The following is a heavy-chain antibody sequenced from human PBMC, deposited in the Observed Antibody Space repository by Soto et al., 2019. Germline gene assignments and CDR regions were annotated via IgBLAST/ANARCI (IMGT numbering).Heavy chain of an antibody. V-gene: IGHV1-69*06. D-gene: IGHD3-3*01. J-gene: IGHJ6*02. Sequence: QVQLVQSGAEVKKPGSSVKVSCKASGGTFSSYAISWVRQAPGQGLEWMGGIIPIFGTANYAQKFQGRVTITADKSTSTASMELGSLRSEDTAVYYCARARGDKIFGVVTHECVDVWGHGTTVTVSS. CDR3: ARARGDKIFGVVTHECVDV. CDR1: GGTFSSYA. CDR2: IIPIFGTA.